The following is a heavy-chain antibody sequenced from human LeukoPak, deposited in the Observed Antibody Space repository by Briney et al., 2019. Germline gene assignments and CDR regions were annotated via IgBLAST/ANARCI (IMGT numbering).Heavy chain of an antibody. Sequence: GGSPRLSCAAPGFTFSSYDMHWVRQATGKGLEWVSAVGTAGDTYYPGSVKGRFTISRENAKNSLYLQMNSLRAGDTAVYYCAREYSSGFDYWGQGTLVTVSS. CDR3: AREYSSGFDY. D-gene: IGHD6-19*01. CDR1: GFTFSSYD. J-gene: IGHJ4*02. V-gene: IGHV3-13*01. CDR2: VGTAGDT.